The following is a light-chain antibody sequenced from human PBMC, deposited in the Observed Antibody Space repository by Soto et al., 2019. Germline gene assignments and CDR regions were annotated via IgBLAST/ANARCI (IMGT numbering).Light chain of an antibody. CDR3: SSYTSSSTGV. J-gene: IGLJ3*02. V-gene: IGLV2-14*01. CDR1: SSDVGGYNY. Sequence: QSALTQPASVSGSPGQSITISCTGTSSDVGGYNYVSWYQQHPNKAPKLMIYEVGNRPSGVSSRFSGSKSGNTASLTISGLQAEDEADYYCSSYTSSSTGVFGGGTQLTVL. CDR2: EVG.